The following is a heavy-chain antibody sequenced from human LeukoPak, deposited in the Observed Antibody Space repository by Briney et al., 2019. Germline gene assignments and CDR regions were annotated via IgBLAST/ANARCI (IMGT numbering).Heavy chain of an antibody. D-gene: IGHD5-24*01. Sequence: SETLSLTCAVYGGSFSGYYWSWIRQPPGKGLEWIGEINHSGSTNYNPSLKSRVTISVDTSKNQFSLKLSSVTAADTAVYYCARGRGLHGRNWFDPWGQGTLVTVSS. CDR3: ARGRGLHGRNWFDP. CDR2: INHSGST. V-gene: IGHV4-34*01. CDR1: GGSFSGYY. J-gene: IGHJ5*02.